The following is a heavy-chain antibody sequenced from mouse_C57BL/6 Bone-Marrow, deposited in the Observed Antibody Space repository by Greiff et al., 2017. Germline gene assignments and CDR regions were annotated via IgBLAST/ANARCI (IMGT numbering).Heavy chain of an antibody. J-gene: IGHJ4*01. CDR3: ARYDGYFYAMDY. V-gene: IGHV5-4*03. Sequence: EVKLVESGGGLVKPGGSLKLSCAASGFTFSSYAMSWVRQTPEKRLEWVATISDGGSYTYYPDNVKGRFTISRDKAKNNMYLQMSHLKSEDTAMYYCARYDGYFYAMDYWGQGTSVTVSS. D-gene: IGHD2-3*01. CDR2: ISDGGSYT. CDR1: GFTFSSYA.